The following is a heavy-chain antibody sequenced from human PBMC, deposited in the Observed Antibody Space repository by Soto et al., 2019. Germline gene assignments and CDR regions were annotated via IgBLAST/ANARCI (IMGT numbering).Heavy chain of an antibody. D-gene: IGHD1-26*01. J-gene: IGHJ4*02. CDR3: ARDQVGATHFDY. CDR2: IYYIGRT. Sequence: QVQLQESGPGLVKPSETLSLTCTVGSISTYYWNWIRQSPGKGLEWIGYIYYIGRTNYNPTLTSRVTMSIDTSRNQFSLKLSSVTAADTAVYYCARDQVGATHFDYWGQGAQVTVSS. CDR1: SISTYY. V-gene: IGHV4-59*01.